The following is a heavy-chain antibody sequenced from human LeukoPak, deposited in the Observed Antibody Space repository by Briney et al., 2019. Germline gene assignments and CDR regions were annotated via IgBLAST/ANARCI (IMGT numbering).Heavy chain of an antibody. V-gene: IGHV4-34*01. J-gene: IGHJ4*02. CDR3: ARGGIVTAGTKWLNY. CDR1: GGCFSGYY. CDR2: INHSGST. D-gene: IGHD6-13*01. Sequence: SETLSLTCAVYGGCFSGYYWSWIRQPPGKGLEWIGEINHSGSTNYNPSLKSRVTISVDTSKSQFSLKLNSVTAADTAVYFCARGGIVTAGTKWLNYWGQGTLVTVSS.